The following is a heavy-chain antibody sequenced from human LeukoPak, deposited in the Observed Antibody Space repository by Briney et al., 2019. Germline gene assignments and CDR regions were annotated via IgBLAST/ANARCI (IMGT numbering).Heavy chain of an antibody. J-gene: IGHJ4*02. D-gene: IGHD4-23*01. V-gene: IGHV3-7*01. CDR3: ALREDYGGNSGFY. Sequence: GGSLRLSCAASGFTFTNHWMSWVRQAPGKGLEWAANIKQDGSEKYYVDSVKGRLIISRDNAKNSLYLQMNSLRGEDTAVYYCALREDYGGNSGFYWGQGTLVTVSS. CDR1: GFTFTNHW. CDR2: IKQDGSEK.